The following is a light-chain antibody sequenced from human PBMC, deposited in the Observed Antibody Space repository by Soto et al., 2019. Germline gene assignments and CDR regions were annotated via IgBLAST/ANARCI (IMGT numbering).Light chain of an antibody. CDR3: QQSYSTPRT. J-gene: IGKJ1*01. CDR2: GAS. Sequence: DIQMTQSPSSLSAYLGDRVTITCRASQGISNYLAWYQQKPGRLPKLLLFGASTLQSGVPARFSGSGSGTLFTLTISSLQPEDFATYYCQQSYSTPRTFGQGTKVDIK. CDR1: QGISNY. V-gene: IGKV1-27*01.